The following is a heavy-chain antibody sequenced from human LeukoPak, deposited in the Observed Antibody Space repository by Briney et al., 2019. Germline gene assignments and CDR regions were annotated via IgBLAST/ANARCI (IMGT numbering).Heavy chain of an antibody. CDR3: ARDKIEGPTKLDY. J-gene: IGHJ4*02. D-gene: IGHD1-1*01. CDR2: IKQDESEK. Sequence: GGSLRLSCTASRITLRSSWMTWVRQAPGKGLEWVANIKQDESEKYYVDSLKGRFTISRDNAKNSLYLQMNSLRAEDTAVYYCARDKIEGPTKLDYWGQGILVTVSS. CDR1: RITLRSSW. V-gene: IGHV3-7*01.